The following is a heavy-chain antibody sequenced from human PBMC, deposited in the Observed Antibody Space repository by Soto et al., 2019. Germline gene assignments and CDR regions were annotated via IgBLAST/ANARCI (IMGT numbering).Heavy chain of an antibody. V-gene: IGHV4-31*03. CDR1: GGSISSSSYY. J-gene: IGHJ4*02. CDR3: ARGVMIVVTNMPPEY. CDR2: IYYSGST. D-gene: IGHD3-22*01. Sequence: SETLSVTCTVSGGSISSSSYYWGWIRQPPGKGLEWIGYIYYSGSTYYNPSLKSRVTISVDTSKNQFSLKLSSVTAADTAVYYCARGVMIVVTNMPPEYWGQGTLVTVSS.